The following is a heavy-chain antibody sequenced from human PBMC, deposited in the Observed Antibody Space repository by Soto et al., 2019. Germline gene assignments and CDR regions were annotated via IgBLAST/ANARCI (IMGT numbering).Heavy chain of an antibody. CDR1: GGSIGSGGYY. J-gene: IGHJ6*02. CDR3: ARISIDPIYYYYGMDV. CDR2: IYYSGST. D-gene: IGHD3-16*02. Sequence: SETLSLTCTVSGGSIGSGGYYWSWIRQHPGKGLEWIGYIYYSGSTYYNPSLKSRVTISVDTSKNQFSLKLSSVTAADTAVYYCARISIDPIYYYYGMDVWGQGPTVTVS. V-gene: IGHV4-31*03.